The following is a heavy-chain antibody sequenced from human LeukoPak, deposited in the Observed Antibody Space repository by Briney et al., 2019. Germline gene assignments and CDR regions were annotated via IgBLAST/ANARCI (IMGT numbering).Heavy chain of an antibody. J-gene: IGHJ5*02. Sequence: PSETLSLTCTVSGGSISSSSYYWGWIRQPPGKGLEWIGSIYYSGSTYYNPSLKSRVTISVDTSKNQFSLKLSSVTAADTAVYYCARSKGIAAAGRFDPWGQGTLVTVSS. CDR2: IYYSGST. D-gene: IGHD6-13*01. CDR1: GGSISSSSYY. CDR3: ARSKGIAAAGRFDP. V-gene: IGHV4-39*01.